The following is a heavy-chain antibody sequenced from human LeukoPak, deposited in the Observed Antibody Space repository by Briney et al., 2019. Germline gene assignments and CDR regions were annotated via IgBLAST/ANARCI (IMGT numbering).Heavy chain of an antibody. V-gene: IGHV4-4*07. CDR2: IYTSGST. Sequence: SETLSLTCTVSGGSISSYYWSWIRQPAGKGLEWIGRIYTSGSTNYNPSLKSRVTMSVDTSKNQFSLKLSSVTAADTAVYYCARAGYCSGGSCYSFDYWGQGALVTVSS. D-gene: IGHD2-15*01. J-gene: IGHJ4*02. CDR3: ARAGYCSGGSCYSFDY. CDR1: GGSISSYY.